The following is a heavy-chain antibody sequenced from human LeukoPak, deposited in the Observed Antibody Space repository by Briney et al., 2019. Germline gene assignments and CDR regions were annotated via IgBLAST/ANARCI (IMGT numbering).Heavy chain of an antibody. CDR1: GGSLSSYS. CDR3: ARGYCSGGSCPNFDY. J-gene: IGHJ4*02. CDR2: IHFSGST. D-gene: IGHD2-15*01. V-gene: IGHV4-59*01. Sequence: SETLSLTCTVSGGSLSSYSWSWIRQPPGKGLENIGYIHFSGSTNYNPSLRSRVTISRDTSKNQFSLKLTSVTAADTAVYYCARGYCSGGSCPNFDYWGQGTLVTVSS.